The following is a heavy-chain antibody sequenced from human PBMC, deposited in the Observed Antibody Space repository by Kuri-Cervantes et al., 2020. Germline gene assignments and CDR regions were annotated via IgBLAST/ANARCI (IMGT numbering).Heavy chain of an antibody. J-gene: IGHJ4*02. CDR2: IYPGDSDT. Sequence: KVSCKGSGYSFTNYWIGWVRQLPGKGLEWMGIIYPGDSDTRYSPSFQGQVTISADKSISTAYLQWSSLKASDTAMYYCARRPGILTGYPFDYWGQGTLVTVSS. CDR1: GYSFTNYW. CDR3: ARRPGILTGYPFDY. D-gene: IGHD3-9*01. V-gene: IGHV5-51*01.